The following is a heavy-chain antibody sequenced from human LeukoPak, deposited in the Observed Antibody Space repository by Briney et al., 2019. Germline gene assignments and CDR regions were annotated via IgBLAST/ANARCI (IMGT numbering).Heavy chain of an antibody. CDR2: ISSSGNTI. D-gene: IGHD5-12*01. V-gene: IGHV3-11*01. CDR3: ARPKYSRSWQIFDY. Sequence: KAGGSLRLSCAASGFTFSDYYMSWIRQAPGKGLEWVSYISSSGNTIYYADSVKGRFTISRDNAKNSLYLQMNSLRAEDTAVYYCARPKYSRSWQIFDYWGQGTLVTASS. J-gene: IGHJ4*02. CDR1: GFTFSDYY.